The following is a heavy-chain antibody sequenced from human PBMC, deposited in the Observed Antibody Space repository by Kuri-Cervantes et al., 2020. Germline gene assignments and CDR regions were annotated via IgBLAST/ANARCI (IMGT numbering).Heavy chain of an antibody. CDR2: IDAGDGNT. CDR1: GYTFTGYY. Sequence: ASVKVSCKASGYTFTGYYMHWVRQAPGQRLEWMGWIDAGDGNTKYSQKFRGRVTITRDTSASTAYMELSSLRSEDTALYYCARVVALRDYFDYWGQGTLVTVSS. J-gene: IGHJ4*02. CDR3: ARVVALRDYFDY. V-gene: IGHV1-3*01. D-gene: IGHD6-6*01.